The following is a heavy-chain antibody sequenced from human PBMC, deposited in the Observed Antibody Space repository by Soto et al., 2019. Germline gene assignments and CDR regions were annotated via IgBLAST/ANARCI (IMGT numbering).Heavy chain of an antibody. CDR2: INHSGST. D-gene: IGHD3-3*01. V-gene: IGHV4-34*01. CDR3: ARLALRFHGAFDI. CDR1: GGSFSGYY. Sequence: QVQLQQWGAGLLKPSETLSLTCAVYGGSFSGYYWSWIRQPPGTGLEWIGEINHSGSTNYNPSLKRRVTISVDTSKNQFTLKLSSVTAADTAVYYCARLALRFHGAFDIWGQGTMVTVSS. J-gene: IGHJ3*02.